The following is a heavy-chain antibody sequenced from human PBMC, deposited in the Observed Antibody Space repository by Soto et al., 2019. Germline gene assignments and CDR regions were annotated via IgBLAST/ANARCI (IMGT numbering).Heavy chain of an antibody. D-gene: IGHD3-22*01. J-gene: IGHJ3*02. CDR2: ISAYNGNT. Sequence: ASVKVSCKASGYTFTSYGISWVRQAPGQGLEWMGWISAYNGNTNYAQKLQGRVTMTTDTSTSTAYMELRSLRSDDTAVYYCAREDYYDSSGYSGNDAFDIWGQGTMVTVPS. CDR1: GYTFTSYG. V-gene: IGHV1-18*01. CDR3: AREDYYDSSGYSGNDAFDI.